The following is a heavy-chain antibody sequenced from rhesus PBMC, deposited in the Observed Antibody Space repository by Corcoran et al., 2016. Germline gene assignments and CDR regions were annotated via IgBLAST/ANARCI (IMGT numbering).Heavy chain of an antibody. CDR2: IRSKAYGGTA. V-gene: IGHV3-184*01. CDR3: TTGVITYFDY. J-gene: IGHJ4*01. D-gene: IGHD3-34*01. Sequence: EVQLVESGGGLVQPGGSLRLSCAASGFTFSDYYMYWVRQAPGKGLEWVGFIRSKAYGGTAEYAASVKGRFTISSDDSKSIAYLQMSSLKTEDTAVYYCTTGVITYFDYWGQGVLVTVSS. CDR1: GFTFSDYY.